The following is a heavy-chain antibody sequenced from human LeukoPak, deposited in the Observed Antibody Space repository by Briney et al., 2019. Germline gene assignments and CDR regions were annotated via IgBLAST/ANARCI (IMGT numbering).Heavy chain of an antibody. CDR1: GVTFSSYA. J-gene: IGHJ6*03. D-gene: IGHD1-20*01. CDR3: ATNPMTGYHLGDHFYFYMAV. Sequence: KVSCKASGVTFSSYAISWVRQAPGQGLEWIGGLRPVFGPINSAQKFQDRVTLTKDDSTTTAYMELRSLRSEDTAVYYCATNPMTGYHLGDHFYFYMAVWSKGTTVTVS. V-gene: IGHV1-69*05. CDR2: LRPVFGPI.